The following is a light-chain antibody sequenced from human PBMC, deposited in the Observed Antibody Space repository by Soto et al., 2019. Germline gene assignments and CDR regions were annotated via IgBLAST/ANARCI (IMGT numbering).Light chain of an antibody. CDR3: QSYDNSLRGSV. V-gene: IGLV1-40*01. CDR1: SSNIGAGYD. CDR2: DNT. Sequence: QSVLTQPPSVSGAPGQRVTISCTGSSSNIGAGYDVHWYQQFPGTAPKLLIYDNTNRPSGVPDRFSGSKSGTSASLAITGLQAEDEADYYCQSYDNSLRGSVFGGGTKLTVL. J-gene: IGLJ2*01.